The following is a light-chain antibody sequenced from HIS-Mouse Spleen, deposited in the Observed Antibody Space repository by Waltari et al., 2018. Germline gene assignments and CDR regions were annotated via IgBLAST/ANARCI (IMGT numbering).Light chain of an antibody. J-gene: IGLJ2*01. CDR2: EDS. CDR1: ALPKKY. Sequence: SYELTQPPSVSVSPGQTARITCSGDALPKKYAYWYQQKSGQAPVLVIYEDSKRPSGSPEGFSGVSSGTMATLTSSGAQVEDEADYYCYSTDSSGNHRVFGGGTKLTVL. CDR3: YSTDSSGNHRV. V-gene: IGLV3-10*01.